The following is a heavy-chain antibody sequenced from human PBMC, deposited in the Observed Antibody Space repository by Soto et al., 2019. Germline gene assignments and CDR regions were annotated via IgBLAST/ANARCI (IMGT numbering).Heavy chain of an antibody. Sequence: QVLLVESGGGVVQPGRSLRLSCAASGFTFSSYDIHWVRQAPGKGLEWVAVISSDGSNKYYADSVTGRFTISRDNFKDTLYLKMTTLRAEDTAVYYCARDGYYSNYYYYGMDVWSQGTTVTVSS. J-gene: IGHJ6*02. D-gene: IGHD4-4*01. V-gene: IGHV3-30-3*01. CDR3: ARDGYYSNYYYYGMDV. CDR1: GFTFSSYD. CDR2: ISSDGSNK.